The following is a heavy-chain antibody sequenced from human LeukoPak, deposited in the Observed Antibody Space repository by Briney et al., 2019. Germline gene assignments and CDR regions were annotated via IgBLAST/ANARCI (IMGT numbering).Heavy chain of an antibody. CDR3: AKGSYYDSSGSFYFDY. J-gene: IGHJ4*02. V-gene: IGHV3-23*01. D-gene: IGHD3-22*01. Sequence: GGSLRLSCAASGFTFSSYAMSWVRQAPGQWLEWVSVISGSGDNTYYADSVKGRFTISRDNSKNTLYVQVNSLGTEDTAAYYCAKGSYYDSSGSFYFDYWGQGTLVTVSS. CDR2: ISGSGDNT. CDR1: GFTFSSYA.